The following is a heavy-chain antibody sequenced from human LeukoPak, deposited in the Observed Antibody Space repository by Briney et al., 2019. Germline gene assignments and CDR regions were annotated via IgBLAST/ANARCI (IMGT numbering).Heavy chain of an antibody. J-gene: IGHJ4*01. D-gene: IGHD6-13*01. CDR3: ARDGTAAGLYFDL. CDR2: IRQDGSEK. V-gene: IGHV3-7*01. Sequence: GGSLRLSCEVSGFTFTDYWMNWVRQAPGKGPEWVASIRQDGSEKTYVDSVKGRFTSSRDNTKNSLSLQLNGLRAEDTAVYYCARDGTAAGLYFDLWGQGTLVTVSS. CDR1: GFTFTDYW.